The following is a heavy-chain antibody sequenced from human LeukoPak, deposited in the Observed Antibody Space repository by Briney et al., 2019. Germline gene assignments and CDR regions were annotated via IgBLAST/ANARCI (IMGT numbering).Heavy chain of an antibody. CDR1: GYTFTSYG. CDR2: ISAYNGNT. D-gene: IGHD3-10*01. J-gene: IGHJ6*03. Sequence: ASVKVSCKASGYTFTSYGISWVRQAPGQGLEWMGWISAYNGNTNYAQKLQGRVTMTRDTSISAAYMELSRLRSDDTAVYYCARDDGGYGSGIQTLNYYYYMDVWGKGTTVTISS. CDR3: ARDDGGYGSGIQTLNYYYYMDV. V-gene: IGHV1-18*01.